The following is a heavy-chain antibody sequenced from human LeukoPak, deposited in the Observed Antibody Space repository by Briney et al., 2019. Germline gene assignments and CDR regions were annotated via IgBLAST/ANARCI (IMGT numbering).Heavy chain of an antibody. V-gene: IGHV4-34*01. CDR3: ARGRGGYYGSGSYYPTYYYYGMDV. CDR1: GGSFSGYY. Sequence: SETLSLTCAVYGGSFSGYYWSWIRQPPGKGLKWIGEINHSGSTNYNPSLKSRVTISVDTSKNQFSLKLSSVTAADTAVYYCARGRGGYYGSGSYYPTYYYYGMDVWGQGTTVTVSS. J-gene: IGHJ6*02. D-gene: IGHD3-10*01. CDR2: INHSGST.